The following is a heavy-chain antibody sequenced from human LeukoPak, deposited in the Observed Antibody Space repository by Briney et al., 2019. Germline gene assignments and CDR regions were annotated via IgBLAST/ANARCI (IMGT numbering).Heavy chain of an antibody. CDR2: TNPNSGGT. D-gene: IGHD1-26*01. J-gene: IGHJ4*02. CDR3: ARDDGASYYFDY. Sequence: ASVKVSCKASGYTFTGYYMHWVRQAPGQGLEWMGWTNPNSGGTNYAQKFQGRVTMTRDTSISTAYMELSRLRSDDTAVYYCARDDGASYYFDYWGQGTLVTVSS. V-gene: IGHV1-2*02. CDR1: GYTFTGYY.